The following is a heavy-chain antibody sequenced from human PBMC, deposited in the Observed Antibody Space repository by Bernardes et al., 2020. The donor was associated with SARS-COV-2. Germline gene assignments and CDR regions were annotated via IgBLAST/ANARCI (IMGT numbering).Heavy chain of an antibody. J-gene: IGHJ4*02. CDR1: GFTFGDYA. Sequence: GGSLRLSCAASGFTFGDYAMLWVRPAPGKGLEWVSLITWDGSFTDYADSVKGRFTISRDNSKNSLYLQMNSLRTEDTALYYCAKDGAYCRGGTCYTMWFDYWGQGTLVTVAS. V-gene: IGHV3-43*01. CDR2: ITWDGSFT. CDR3: AKDGAYCRGGTCYTMWFDY. D-gene: IGHD2-15*01.